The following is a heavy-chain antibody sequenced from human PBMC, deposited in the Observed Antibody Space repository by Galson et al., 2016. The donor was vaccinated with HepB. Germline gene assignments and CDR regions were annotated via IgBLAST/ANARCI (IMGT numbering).Heavy chain of an antibody. CDR3: AKSPYYYGSGTYYNSPVLDY. J-gene: IGHJ4*02. Sequence: SLRLSCAASGFNFSSYGMHWVRQAPGKGLEWVAIVSYDGSNKYYADSVKGRFTISRDNSKNTLYLQMNSLRAEDTAVYYCAKSPYYYGSGTYYNSPVLDYWGQGTLVTVSS. D-gene: IGHD3-10*01. CDR1: GFNFSSYG. V-gene: IGHV3-30*18. CDR2: VSYDGSNK.